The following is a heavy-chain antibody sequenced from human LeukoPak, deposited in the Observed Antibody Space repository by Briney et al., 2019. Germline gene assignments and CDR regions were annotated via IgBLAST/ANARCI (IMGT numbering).Heavy chain of an antibody. CDR2: IYPGDSDT. CDR1: GYSFTSYW. Sequence: RGESLKISCKGSGYSFTSYWIGWVRQMPGKGLEWMGIIYPGDSDTRYSPSFQGQVTISADKSISTAYLQWSSLKASDTAIYYCASQTYYYDSSGYYARGYFDYWGQGTLVTVSS. J-gene: IGHJ4*02. D-gene: IGHD3-22*01. CDR3: ASQTYYYDSSGYYARGYFDY. V-gene: IGHV5-51*01.